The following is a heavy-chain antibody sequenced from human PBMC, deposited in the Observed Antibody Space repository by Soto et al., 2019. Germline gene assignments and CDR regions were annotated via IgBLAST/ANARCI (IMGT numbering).Heavy chain of an antibody. CDR2: IYWDDDK. CDR3: VHIRYGSGLFDY. V-gene: IGHV2-5*02. J-gene: IGHJ4*02. D-gene: IGHD3-10*01. Sequence: QITLKESGPTLVKPTQTLTLTCNFSGFSFSTSGVGVGWIRQPPGKALEWLALIYWDDDKRYSPSLKSRLTITKDTSKNQVVLTMTNMDPVDTATYYCVHIRYGSGLFDYWGQGTLVTVSS. CDR1: GFSFSTSGVG.